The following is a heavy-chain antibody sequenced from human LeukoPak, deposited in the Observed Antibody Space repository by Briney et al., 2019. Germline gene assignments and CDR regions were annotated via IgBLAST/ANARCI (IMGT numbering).Heavy chain of an antibody. CDR3: ARVPYDSSGYYFMSAFDI. Sequence: GGSLRLSCAASGFTFSDYYMSWIRQAAGKGLEWVSYISSSGSTIYYADSVKGRFTISRDNAKNSLYLQMNSLRAEDTAVYYCARVPYDSSGYYFMSAFDIWGQGTMVTVSS. V-gene: IGHV3-11*01. CDR1: GFTFSDYY. J-gene: IGHJ3*02. D-gene: IGHD3-22*01. CDR2: ISSSGSTI.